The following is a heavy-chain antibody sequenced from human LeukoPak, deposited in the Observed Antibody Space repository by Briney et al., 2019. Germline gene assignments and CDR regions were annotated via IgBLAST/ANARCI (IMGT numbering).Heavy chain of an antibody. J-gene: IGHJ4*02. CDR2: IVVGSGNT. D-gene: IGHD2-21*02. Sequence: GASVKVSCKASGFTFTSSAMQWVRQARGQRLEWIGWIVVGSGNTNYAQKFQERVTITRDMSTSTAYMELSSLRSEDTAVYYCARAGVGGGDFYYFDYWGQGTLVTVSS. V-gene: IGHV1-58*02. CDR1: GFTFTSSA. CDR3: ARAGVGGGDFYYFDY.